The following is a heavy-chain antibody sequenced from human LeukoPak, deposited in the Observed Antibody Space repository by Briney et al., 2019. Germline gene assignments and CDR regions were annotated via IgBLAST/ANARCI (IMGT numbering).Heavy chain of an antibody. CDR1: GFTFSSYS. D-gene: IGHD6-19*01. J-gene: IGHJ4*02. CDR2: ISSSSSYI. V-gene: IGHV3-21*01. CDR3: AREQGLVRPGDY. Sequence: GGSLRLSCAASGFTFSSYSMNWVRQAPGKGLEWVSSISSSSSYIYYADSVKGRFTISRDNAKNSLYLQMNSLRAEDTAVYYCAREQGLVRPGDYWGQGTLVTVSS.